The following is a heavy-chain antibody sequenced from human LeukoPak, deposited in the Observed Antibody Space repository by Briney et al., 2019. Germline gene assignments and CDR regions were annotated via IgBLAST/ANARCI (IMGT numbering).Heavy chain of an antibody. Sequence: PGGSLRLSCAASGFTFNSYAMHWVRQAPGKGLEWVAVISYDGSDKYYADSVKGRFTISRDNSKNTLYLQMNSLRAEDTAVYYCARDANFADGYNLQGDFDYWGQGTLVTVSS. CDR3: ARDANFADGYNLQGDFDY. V-gene: IGHV3-30*07. CDR2: ISYDGSDK. J-gene: IGHJ4*02. CDR1: GFTFNSYA. D-gene: IGHD5-24*01.